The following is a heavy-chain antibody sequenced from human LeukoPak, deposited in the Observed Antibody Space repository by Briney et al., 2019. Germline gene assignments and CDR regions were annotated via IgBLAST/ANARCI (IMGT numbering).Heavy chain of an antibody. D-gene: IGHD2-15*01. CDR1: EFKFDDYA. V-gene: IGHV3-9*01. J-gene: IGHJ2*01. CDR2: ISWSSGHM. CDR3: VRSVVVVAATPTHFDL. Sequence: GSCLRLSCAAAEFKFDDYAMHWVRQGPGKGLEWVAGISWSSGHMEYAESVKGRFTISRDNARNALYLQMDGLRRDDTALYYCVRSVVVVAATPTHFDLWGRGTQVIV.